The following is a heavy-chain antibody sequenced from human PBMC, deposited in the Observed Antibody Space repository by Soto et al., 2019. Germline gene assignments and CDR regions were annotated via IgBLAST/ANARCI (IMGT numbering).Heavy chain of an antibody. D-gene: IGHD2-15*01. V-gene: IGHV3-21*06. CDR1: GCSFRAYT. Sequence: PGGSLRLSCVAAGCSFRAYTMGRVRHAPRQGLGRVSCIRGFSACTCYSVSVKGRFTIYRPNAINPFYLQMNSLRAEDTAVYYCARDRGYDAHDYYYNAMDVWGQGTTVTVSS. J-gene: IGHJ6*02. CDR3: ARDRGYDAHDYYYNAMDV. CDR2: IRGFSACT.